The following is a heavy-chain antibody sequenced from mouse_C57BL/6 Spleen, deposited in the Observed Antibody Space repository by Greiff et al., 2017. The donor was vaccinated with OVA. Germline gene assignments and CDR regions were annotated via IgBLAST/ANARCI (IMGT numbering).Heavy chain of an antibody. D-gene: IGHD1-1*01. CDR3: ARGADYYGSSLFAY. CDR1: GYSITSGYY. V-gene: IGHV3-6*01. Sequence: EVKLMESGPGLVKPSQSLSLTCSVTGYSITSGYYWNWIRQFPGNKLEWMGYISYDGSNNYNPSLKNRISITRDTSKNQCFLKLNSVTTEDTATYYCARGADYYGSSLFAYWGQGTLVTVSA. CDR2: ISYDGSN. J-gene: IGHJ3*01.